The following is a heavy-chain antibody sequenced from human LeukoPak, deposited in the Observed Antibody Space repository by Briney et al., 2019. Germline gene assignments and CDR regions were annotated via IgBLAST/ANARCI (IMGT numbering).Heavy chain of an antibody. CDR3: AKYKVVTAHPNQFDY. CDR2: ISGSGGST. J-gene: IGHJ4*02. Sequence: GGSLRLSCAASGFTFSNYAMSWVRQAPGKGLEWVSAISGSGGSTYYADSVKGRFTISRDNAKNTLYLQMNSLRAEDTAVYYCAKYKVVTAHPNQFDYWGQGTLVTVSS. CDR1: GFTFSNYA. V-gene: IGHV3-23*01. D-gene: IGHD2-21*02.